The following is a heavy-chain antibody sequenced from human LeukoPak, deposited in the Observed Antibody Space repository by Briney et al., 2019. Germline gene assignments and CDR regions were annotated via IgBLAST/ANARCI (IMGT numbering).Heavy chain of an antibody. D-gene: IGHD2-2*01. CDR2: INPNRGVT. Sequence: GASVKVSCKASGYTFTGYYMHWVRQAPGQGLEWMGWINPNRGVTNYAQKFQGRVTITRDTSISPAYMELSMLRSDITAVYYCARGYCNSTSCDLEYWGQGTLVTVSS. CDR3: ARGYCNSTSCDLEY. J-gene: IGHJ4*01. V-gene: IGHV1-2*02. CDR1: GYTFTGYY.